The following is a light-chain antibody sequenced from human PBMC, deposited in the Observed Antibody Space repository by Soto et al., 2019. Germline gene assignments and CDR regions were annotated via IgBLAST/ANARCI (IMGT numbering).Light chain of an antibody. CDR2: GTS. Sequence: IVMTQSPATLSVSPGERATLSCRASERVSSYVAWYQQKPGQAPRLLLFGTSTRAMGIPARFRGSGSGTEFTLTISSLQSEDFAVYYCQQYGSSVTFGGGTKVDIK. CDR1: ERVSSY. J-gene: IGKJ4*01. V-gene: IGKV3D-15*01. CDR3: QQYGSSVT.